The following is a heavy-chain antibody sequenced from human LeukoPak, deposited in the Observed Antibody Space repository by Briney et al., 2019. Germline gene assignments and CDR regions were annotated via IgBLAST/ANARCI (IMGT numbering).Heavy chain of an antibody. D-gene: IGHD6-19*01. CDR1: GFTFSSYG. Sequence: GGSLRLSCAASGFTFSSYGMHWVRQAPGKGLEWVAVIWYDGSNKYYADSVKGRFTISRDNSKNTLYQQMNSLRAEDTAVYYCARELHSSGWYDSYYFDYWGQGTLVTVSS. V-gene: IGHV3-33*01. J-gene: IGHJ4*02. CDR2: IWYDGSNK. CDR3: ARELHSSGWYDSYYFDY.